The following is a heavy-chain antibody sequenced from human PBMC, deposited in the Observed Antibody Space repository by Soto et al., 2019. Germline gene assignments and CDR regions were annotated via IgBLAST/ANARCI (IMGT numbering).Heavy chain of an antibody. D-gene: IGHD2-2*01. CDR2: IYHSGRT. V-gene: IGHV4-30-4*01. CDR1: GGSIRSDDYY. J-gene: IGHJ4*02. CDR3: ARDSSNSPDQIDS. Sequence: HVQLQESGPGLVKPSQTLSLTCTVSGGSIRSDDYYWSWIRQPPGKGLEWIGYIYHSGRTSYNPPLKSRFTISMDTSENHFSLKVNSVTAADTAVYYCARDSSNSPDQIDSWGQGTLVIVSS.